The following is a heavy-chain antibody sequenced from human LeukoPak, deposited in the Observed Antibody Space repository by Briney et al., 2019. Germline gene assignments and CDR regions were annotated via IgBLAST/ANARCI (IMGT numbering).Heavy chain of an antibody. CDR1: GGTFSSYA. CDR2: IIPILGIA. V-gene: IGHV1-69*04. CDR3: ARVLLFGSSWYYFDY. Sequence: ASVKVSCKASGGTFSSYAISWVRQAPGQGLEWMGRIIPILGIANYAQKFQGRVTITADKSTSTAYMELSSLRSEDTAVYYCARVLLFGSSWYYFDYWGQGTLVTVSS. J-gene: IGHJ4*02. D-gene: IGHD6-13*01.